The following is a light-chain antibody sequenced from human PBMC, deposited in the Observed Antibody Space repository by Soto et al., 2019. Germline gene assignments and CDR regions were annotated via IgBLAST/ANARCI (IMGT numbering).Light chain of an antibody. CDR1: QSVSTN. V-gene: IGKV3-15*01. CDR2: AAS. J-gene: IGKJ2*01. CDR3: QQYSYWPFT. Sequence: EIVMTQPPATLSVSPGERATLSCRATQSVSTNLAWYQHKPGQAPRLLIYAASTRATGVPARFSGSGSGTEFTLTISSLQSEDFAVYYCQQYSYWPFTFGQGTRLEIK.